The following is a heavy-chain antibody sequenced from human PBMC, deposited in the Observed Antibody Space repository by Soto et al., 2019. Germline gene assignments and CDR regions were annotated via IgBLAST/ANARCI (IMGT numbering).Heavy chain of an antibody. D-gene: IGHD1-1*01. CDR1: GYTFSTYA. J-gene: IGHJ6*02. Sequence: QVQVVQSGAEVKKPGASVKVSCKASGYTFSTYALHWVRQAPGQGLAWMGWINGGNGHTRYSQKFKDRVTISRDTPASTDYMELSGLRSEDTAVYYCARGKGMEENYYYYGMDVWGQGTTVTVSS. CDR2: INGGNGHT. CDR3: ARGKGMEENYYYYGMDV. V-gene: IGHV1-3*01.